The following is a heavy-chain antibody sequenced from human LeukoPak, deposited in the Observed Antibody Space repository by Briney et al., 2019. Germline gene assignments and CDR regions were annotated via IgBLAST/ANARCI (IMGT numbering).Heavy chain of an antibody. CDR2: ISGSGDGT. CDR3: AKDYYDSGSSSNHFDY. D-gene: IGHD3-10*01. V-gene: IGHV3-23*01. Sequence: GGSLRLSCAASGFTFRTYAMSWVRQAPGKGLEWVSTISGSGDGTYYADSVKGRFSISRDDSKNTLYLQMISLRVEDTAIYYCAKDYYDSGSSSNHFDYWGQGTLVTVSS. CDR1: GFTFRTYA. J-gene: IGHJ4*02.